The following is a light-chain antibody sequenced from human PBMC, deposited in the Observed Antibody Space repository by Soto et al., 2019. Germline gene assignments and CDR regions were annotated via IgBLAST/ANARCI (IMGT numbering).Light chain of an antibody. J-gene: IGLJ1*01. Sequence: QSALTQPASVSGSPGQSITISCTGTSSDVGGYNYVSWYQQHPGKAPKLMIYEVSNRPSGVSNRFSGSKSGNTASLTISGLQAEDEGDYFCSSYGSTSTRYVFGTGTEVTVL. CDR3: SSYGSTSTRYV. CDR2: EVS. V-gene: IGLV2-14*01. CDR1: SSDVGGYNY.